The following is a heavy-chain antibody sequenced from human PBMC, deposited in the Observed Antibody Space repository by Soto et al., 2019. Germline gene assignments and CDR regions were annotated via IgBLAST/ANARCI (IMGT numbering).Heavy chain of an antibody. CDR3: ASDRSSGWDQGYGMDV. J-gene: IGHJ6*02. Sequence: SETLSLTCTVSGGSISTYYWSWLRQPPGKGLEWIGYIYYSGSTSYNPSLKSRVTISVDTSKNQFSLKLRSVTAADTAVYYCASDRSSGWDQGYGMDVWGQGXTVTVSS. CDR1: GGSISTYY. CDR2: IYYSGST. V-gene: IGHV4-59*01. D-gene: IGHD6-19*01.